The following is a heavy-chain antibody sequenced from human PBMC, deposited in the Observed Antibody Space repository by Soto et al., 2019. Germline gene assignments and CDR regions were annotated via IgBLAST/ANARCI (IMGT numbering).Heavy chain of an antibody. CDR3: ARDMHDGFTHYFDP. CDR1: GGSISSYY. Sequence: SETLSLTCTVSGGSISSYYWSWIRQPPGKGLEWIGYIYYSGSTNYNPSLKSRVTISLDTSKNQFSLKLSSVTAADTAVYYCARDMHDGFTHYFDPWGQGTMVTVSS. V-gene: IGHV4-59*01. J-gene: IGHJ5*02. D-gene: IGHD1-26*01. CDR2: IYYSGST.